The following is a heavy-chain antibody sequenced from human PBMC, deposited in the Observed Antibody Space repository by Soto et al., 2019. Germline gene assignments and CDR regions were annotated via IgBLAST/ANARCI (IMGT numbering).Heavy chain of an antibody. CDR2: LWYDGSNK. Sequence: QAHLVESGGGVVQPGTSLRLSCAASGFTISTHGMHWVRQAPGKGLEWLANLWYDGSNKFYAESVKGRFSISKDNSKNTLYLQMSSLRAEDTVVYYCAAATTWNFHFPYWGQGTQVTVSS. CDR1: GFTISTHG. V-gene: IGHV3-33*03. CDR3: AAATTWNFHFPY. D-gene: IGHD1-7*01. J-gene: IGHJ4*02.